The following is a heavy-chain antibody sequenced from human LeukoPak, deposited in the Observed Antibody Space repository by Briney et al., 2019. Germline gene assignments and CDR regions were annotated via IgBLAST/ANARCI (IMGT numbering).Heavy chain of an antibody. Sequence: ADTLSLTCTVSGGPISSRCYYWGWIRRPPGKGLEWIGSIYYSGSTYYNPSLRSRVTISVVDTSKSQFSLKLSSVTAADTAVYYCARMAGMGDAFDIWGQGTMVTVSS. V-gene: IGHV4-39*01. D-gene: IGHD2-8*01. J-gene: IGHJ3*02. CDR3: ARMAGMGDAFDI. CDR2: IYYSGST. CDR1: GGPISSRCYY.